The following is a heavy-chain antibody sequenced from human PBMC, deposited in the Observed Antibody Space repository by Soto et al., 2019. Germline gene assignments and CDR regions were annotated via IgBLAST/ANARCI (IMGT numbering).Heavy chain of an antibody. V-gene: IGHV2-5*02. CDR1: GFSLITSGVG. Sequence: QITLKEAGPTLVKPTQTLTLTCSFSGFSLITSGVGVGWIRQPPGKALEWLALIYWDDVNGYSTSLKSRLTITNYSSRNQVVRTMTNMYPADTATYYCAHSMAPRSFVDWGQGTLVTVSS. CDR2: IYWDDVN. CDR3: AHSMAPRSFVD. J-gene: IGHJ4*02.